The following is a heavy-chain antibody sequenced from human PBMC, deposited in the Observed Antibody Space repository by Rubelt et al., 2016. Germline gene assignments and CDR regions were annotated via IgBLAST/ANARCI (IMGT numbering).Heavy chain of an antibody. Sequence: GGGVVQPGRSLRLSCAASGFTFSSHGMHWVRPAPGKGLEWVANIKPDGSERYYVDSVKGRFTLSRDNARNSLSLQMISLRVEDPAVYYCARGRTLGYWGQGALVTVSS. D-gene: IGHD2/OR15-2a*01. CDR2: IKPDGSER. V-gene: IGHV3-7*01. CDR3: ARGRTLGY. CDR1: GFTFSSHG. J-gene: IGHJ4*02.